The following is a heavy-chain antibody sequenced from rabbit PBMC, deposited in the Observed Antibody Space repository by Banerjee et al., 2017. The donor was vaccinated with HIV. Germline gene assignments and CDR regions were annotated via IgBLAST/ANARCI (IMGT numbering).Heavy chain of an antibody. Sequence: QSLEESGGDLVKPGASLTLTCTASGFTLSNYYMSWVRQAPGKGLEWIACIYAGSSGSTYYASWAKGRFTISKTSSTTVTLQMTSLTVADTATYFCARVYHSYGDAGYYYFNLWGPGTLVTVS. J-gene: IGHJ4*01. D-gene: IGHD6-1*01. CDR1: GFTLSNYY. CDR2: IYAGSSGST. CDR3: ARVYHSYGDAGYYYFNL. V-gene: IGHV1S40*01.